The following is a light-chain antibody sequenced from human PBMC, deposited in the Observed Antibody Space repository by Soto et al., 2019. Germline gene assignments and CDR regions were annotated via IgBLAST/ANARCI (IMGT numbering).Light chain of an antibody. V-gene: IGKV4-1*01. CDR1: RSVLQTSNNKDY. CDR2: WAS. Sequence: DIVMTQSPDSLAVSLGERATINCKSSRSVLQTSNNKDYLAWYQQKPGQPPKLLIAWASTRESGVPDRFSGSGSGPDFTLTITSLQAEDVAVYYCQQYYTTPQSFGQGTKVEIK. J-gene: IGKJ1*01. CDR3: QQYYTTPQS.